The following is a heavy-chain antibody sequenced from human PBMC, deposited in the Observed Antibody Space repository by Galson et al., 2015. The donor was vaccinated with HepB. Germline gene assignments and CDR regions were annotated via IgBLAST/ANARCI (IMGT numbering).Heavy chain of an antibody. CDR1: GGTFSSYA. CDR3: AAEYCSSTSCYRPYYYYMDV. D-gene: IGHD2-2*01. V-gene: IGHV1-69*13. Sequence: SVKVSCKASGGTFSSYAISWVRQAPGQGLEWMGGIIPIFGTANYAQKFQGRVTITADESTSTAYMELSSLRSEDTAVYYCAAEYCSSTSCYRPYYYYMDVWGKGTTVTVSS. CDR2: IIPIFGTA. J-gene: IGHJ6*03.